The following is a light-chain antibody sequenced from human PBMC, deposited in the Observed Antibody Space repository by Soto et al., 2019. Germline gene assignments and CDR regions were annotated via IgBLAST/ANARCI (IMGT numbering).Light chain of an antibody. CDR1: TSNIGNNY. CDR3: GTWDSSLSAVV. V-gene: IGLV1-51*01. Sequence: QSVLTQPPSLSAAPGQTITISCSGSTSNIGNNYVSWYQQLPGTAPKLFIYDNNKRPSGIPDRFSGSKSGTSATLAITGLQTGDEATYDGGTWDSSLSAVVFGGGTKLTVL. J-gene: IGLJ2*01. CDR2: DNN.